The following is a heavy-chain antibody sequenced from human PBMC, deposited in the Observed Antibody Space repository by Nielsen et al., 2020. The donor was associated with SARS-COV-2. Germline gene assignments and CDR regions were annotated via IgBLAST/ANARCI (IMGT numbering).Heavy chain of an antibody. CDR2: IIPIFGTA. CDR3: ARDSFRDWNPDYSNAREEDNWFDP. J-gene: IGHJ5*02. D-gene: IGHD4-11*01. V-gene: IGHV1-69*01. Sequence: WVRQAPGQGLEWMGGIIPIFGTANYAQKFQGRVTITADESTSTAYMELSSLRSEDTAVYYCARDSFRDWNPDYSNAREEDNWFDPWGQGTLVTVSS.